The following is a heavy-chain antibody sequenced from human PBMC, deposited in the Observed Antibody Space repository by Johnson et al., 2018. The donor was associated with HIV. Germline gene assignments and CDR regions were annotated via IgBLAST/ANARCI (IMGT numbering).Heavy chain of an antibody. V-gene: IGHV3-30*02. CDR2: IRYDGSNK. CDR1: GFTFSSYG. J-gene: IGHJ3*02. D-gene: IGHD3-16*01. CDR3: ATSYATGAFDI. Sequence: QVQLVESGGGVVQPGGSLRLSCAASGFTFSSYGMHWVRQAPGKGLEWVAFIRYDGSNKNYADYVKGRFTISRDNSKNTLYLQMNSLRAEDTAVYYCATSYATGAFDIWGQGTMVTVSS.